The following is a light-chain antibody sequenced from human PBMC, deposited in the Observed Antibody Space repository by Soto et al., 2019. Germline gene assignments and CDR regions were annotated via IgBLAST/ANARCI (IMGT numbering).Light chain of an antibody. CDR3: QQYGSSPFT. CDR1: QSVSSNY. Sequence: EIVLTQSPGTLSLSPGERATLSRRASQSVSSNYLAWYQQKPGQAPRLLIFGASSRATGIPDRFSGSGSGTDFTLTISRVEPEDFAVYYCQQYGSSPFTFGPGAKVDMK. V-gene: IGKV3-20*01. J-gene: IGKJ3*01. CDR2: GAS.